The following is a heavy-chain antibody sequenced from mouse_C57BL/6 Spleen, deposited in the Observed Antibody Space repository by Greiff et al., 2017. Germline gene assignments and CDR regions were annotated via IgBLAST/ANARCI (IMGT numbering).Heavy chain of an antibody. D-gene: IGHD4-1*01. V-gene: IGHV3-6*01. Sequence: EVKLLESGPGLVKPSQSLSLTCSVTGYSITSGYYWNWIRQFPGNKLEWMGYISYDGSNNYNPSLKNRISITRETSKNQFFLKLNSVTTEDTATDYWARGPNWVDYWGKGTTLTVSS. J-gene: IGHJ2*01. CDR2: ISYDGSN. CDR3: ARGPNWVDY. CDR1: GYSITSGYY.